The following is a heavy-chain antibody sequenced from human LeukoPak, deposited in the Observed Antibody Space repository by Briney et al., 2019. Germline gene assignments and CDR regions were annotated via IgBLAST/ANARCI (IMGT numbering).Heavy chain of an antibody. CDR2: IYHSGST. CDR3: ARGFYSSSHFDY. CDR1: GGSISSYY. D-gene: IGHD6-13*01. V-gene: IGHV4-4*07. Sequence: SETLSLTCTVSGGSISSYYWSWIRQPAGKGLEWIGSIYHSGSTYYNPSLKSRVTISVDTSKNQFSLKLSSVTAADTAVYYCARGFYSSSHFDYWGQGTLVTVSS. J-gene: IGHJ4*02.